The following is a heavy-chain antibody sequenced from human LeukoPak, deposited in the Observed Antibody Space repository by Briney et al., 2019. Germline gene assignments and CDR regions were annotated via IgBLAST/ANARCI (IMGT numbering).Heavy chain of an antibody. V-gene: IGHV4-39*02. CDR3: ARSRDGYNIDQ. CDR2: IYYSGSP. CDR1: GGSIGSSGYY. D-gene: IGHD5-24*01. J-gene: IGHJ4*02. Sequence: SETLSLTCTVSGGSIGSSGYYWSWIRQPPGKGLKWIGSIYYSGSPYYNPSLQSRLTISIYTSKNHFSLDLISVTAADTAVYYCARSRDGYNIDQWGQGTLVTVSS.